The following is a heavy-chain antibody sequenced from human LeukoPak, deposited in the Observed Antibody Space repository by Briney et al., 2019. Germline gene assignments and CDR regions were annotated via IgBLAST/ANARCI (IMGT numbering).Heavy chain of an antibody. Sequence: ASVKVSCKASGYTCTSYYMHWVRQAPGQGLEWMGIINPSGGSTSYAQKFQGRVTMTRDTSTSTVYMELSSLRSEDTAVYYCARETAAGTTTISQAFDYWGQGTLVIVSS. D-gene: IGHD6-13*01. J-gene: IGHJ4*02. CDR2: INPSGGST. CDR3: ARETAAGTTTISQAFDY. CDR1: GYTCTSYY. V-gene: IGHV1-46*03.